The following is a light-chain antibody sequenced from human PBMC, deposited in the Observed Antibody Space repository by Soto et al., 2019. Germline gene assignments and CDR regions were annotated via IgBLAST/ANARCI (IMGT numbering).Light chain of an antibody. CDR3: QQLKRYPLT. J-gene: IGKJ4*01. CDR2: AAP. V-gene: IGKV1-9*01. Sequence: DIKLTQSPSFRSASVGDRVTITGRARQGISSSLAWYQQRAGKAPKLLIYAAPTLQSGAPSRFSGSGSGTEFALTISSLQHEDSATSYCQQLKRYPLTFGGGTKVEIK. CDR1: QGISSS.